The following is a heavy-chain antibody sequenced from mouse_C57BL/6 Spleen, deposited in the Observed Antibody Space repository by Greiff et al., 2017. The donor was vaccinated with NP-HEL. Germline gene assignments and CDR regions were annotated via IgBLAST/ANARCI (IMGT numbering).Heavy chain of an antibody. D-gene: IGHD2-4*01. V-gene: IGHV1-64*01. CDR3: VFPYDYVSGNAMDY. Sequence: QVQLKQPGAELVKPGASVKLSCKASGYTFTSYWMHWVKQRPGQGLEWIGMIHPNSGSTNYNEKFKSKATLTVDKSSSTAYMQLSSLTSEDSAVYYCVFPYDYVSGNAMDYWGQGTSVTVSS. CDR1: GYTFTSYW. CDR2: IHPNSGST. J-gene: IGHJ4*01.